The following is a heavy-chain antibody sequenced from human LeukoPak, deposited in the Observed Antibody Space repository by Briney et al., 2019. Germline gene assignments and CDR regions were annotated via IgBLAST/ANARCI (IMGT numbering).Heavy chain of an antibody. CDR3: ARDQSVNYDFWSGYYHNWFDP. J-gene: IGHJ5*02. CDR1: GGSISSYY. Sequence: SETLSLTCTVSGGSISSYYWSWIRQPPGKGLEWIGYIYYSGSTNYNPSLKSRVTISVDKSKNQFSLKLSSVTAADTAVYYCARDQSVNYDFWSGYYHNWFDPWGQGTLVTVSS. V-gene: IGHV4-59*12. CDR2: IYYSGST. D-gene: IGHD3-3*01.